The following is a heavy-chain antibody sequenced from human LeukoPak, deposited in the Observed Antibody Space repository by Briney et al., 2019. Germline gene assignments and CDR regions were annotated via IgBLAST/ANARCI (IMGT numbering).Heavy chain of an antibody. J-gene: IGHJ4*02. V-gene: IGHV4-4*07. D-gene: IGHD1-26*01. CDR3: ARDHEGGSYSGSYLDY. CDR1: GGSISSYY. CDR2: IYTSGST. Sequence: PSETLSLTCTVSGGSISSYYWSWIRQPAGKGLEWIGRIYTSGSTNYNPSLKSRVTISVDTSKNQFSLKLSSVTAADTAVYYCARDHEGGSYSGSYLDYWGQGTLVTVSS.